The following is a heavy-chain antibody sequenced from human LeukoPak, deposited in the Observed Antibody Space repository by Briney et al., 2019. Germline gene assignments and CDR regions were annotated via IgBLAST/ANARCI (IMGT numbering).Heavy chain of an antibody. Sequence: RGSLRLSCEASEFIFSGYWMTWVRQAPGKGLEWVANIKEDGSEKYYVDSVKGRFIISRNNANKSLYLQMNSLRAEDTAVYYCARRSTVTASDFYYMDVWGKGTTVIVSS. CDR3: ARRSTVTASDFYYMDV. CDR2: IKEDGSEK. CDR1: EFIFSGYW. D-gene: IGHD4-17*01. J-gene: IGHJ6*03. V-gene: IGHV3-7*01.